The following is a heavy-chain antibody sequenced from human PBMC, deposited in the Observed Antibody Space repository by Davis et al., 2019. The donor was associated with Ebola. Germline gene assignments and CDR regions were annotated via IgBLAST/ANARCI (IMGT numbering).Heavy chain of an antibody. V-gene: IGHV3-11*01. Sequence: GGSLRLSCAASGFTFSDYDMSWIRQAPGKGLEWVSYISSSGSNIYYADSVKGRFTISRDNAKNSLYLQMNSLRAEDTAVYYCARVPAYPAYYGMDVWGQGTTVTVSS. CDR3: ARVPAYPAYYGMDV. J-gene: IGHJ6*02. D-gene: IGHD3-16*01. CDR1: GFTFSDYD. CDR2: ISSSGSNI.